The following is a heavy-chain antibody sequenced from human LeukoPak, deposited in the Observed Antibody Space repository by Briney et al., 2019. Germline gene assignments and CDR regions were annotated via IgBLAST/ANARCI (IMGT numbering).Heavy chain of an antibody. CDR3: ARSNYIDAFDI. CDR1: GFTFSSYW. CDR2: INSDGSST. J-gene: IGHJ3*02. D-gene: IGHD4-11*01. V-gene: IGHV3-74*01. Sequence: GGSLRLSCAASGFTFSSYWMHWVRQAPGRGLVWVSRINSDGSSTSSADSVRGRFTISRDNAKNTLSLQMNSLRVEDTAVYYCARSNYIDAFDIWGHGTMVTVSS.